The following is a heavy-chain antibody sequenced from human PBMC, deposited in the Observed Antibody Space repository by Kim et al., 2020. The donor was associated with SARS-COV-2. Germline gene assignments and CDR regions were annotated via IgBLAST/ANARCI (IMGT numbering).Heavy chain of an antibody. CDR1: GFTFSSYA. CDR2: ISYDGSNK. D-gene: IGHD2-21*02. Sequence: GGSLRLSCAASGFTFSSYAMHWVRQAPGKGLEWVAVISYDGSNKYYADSVKGRFTISRDNSKNTLYLQMNSLRAEDTAVYYCARDATAAMDLACCVGDCYSVNGYWGQGTRVSVSS. V-gene: IGHV3-30*04. J-gene: IGHJ4*02. CDR3: ARDATAAMDLACCVGDCYSVNGY.